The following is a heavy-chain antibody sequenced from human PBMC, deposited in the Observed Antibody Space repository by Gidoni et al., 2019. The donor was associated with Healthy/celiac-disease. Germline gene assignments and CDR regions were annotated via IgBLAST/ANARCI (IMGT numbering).Heavy chain of an antibody. CDR1: GGSISSGSYY. J-gene: IGHJ4*02. Sequence: QVQLQESGPGLVKPSQTLSLTCTVSGGSISSGSYYWSWIRQPAGKGLEWIGRIYTSGSTNYNPSLKSRVTISVDTSKNQFSLKLSSVTAADTAVYYCARVKAPSGDDYWGQGTLVTVSS. CDR3: ARVKAPSGDDY. V-gene: IGHV4-61*02. CDR2: IYTSGST.